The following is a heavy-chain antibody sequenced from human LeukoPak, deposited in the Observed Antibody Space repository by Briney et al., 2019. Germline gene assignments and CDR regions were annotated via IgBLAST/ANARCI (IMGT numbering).Heavy chain of an antibody. J-gene: IGHJ4*02. CDR3: AREMIGQQLVQGPPPVRDLPVAGTGFYY. CDR1: GYTFTVYY. D-gene: IGHD6-13*01. V-gene: IGHV1-2*02. Sequence: ASVTVSFTASGYTFTVYYMHRVRQAHGRGGEWMGWINPKSGGTNYTRKFQGRVPRPRDPSISTAYMELSRLRSYDTAVYYCAREMIGQQLVQGPPPVRDLPVAGTGFYYWGQGTLVTVS. CDR2: INPKSGGT.